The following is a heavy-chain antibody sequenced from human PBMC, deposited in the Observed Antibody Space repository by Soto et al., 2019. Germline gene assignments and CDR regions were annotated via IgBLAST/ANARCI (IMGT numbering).Heavy chain of an antibody. CDR1: GLTFSSYG. V-gene: IGHV3-33*01. D-gene: IGHD6-19*01. CDR2: IWYDGSNK. Sequence: QVQLVESGGGVVQPGRSLRLSCAASGLTFSSYGMHWVRQAPGKGLEWVAVIWYDGSNKYYADSVNDRFTISRDNSKNTLYTHMNSLRAEDTAVYSCASDRHSSVGYDLAYGGQGHLVPVSS. CDR3: ASDRHSSVGYDLAY. J-gene: IGHJ4*02.